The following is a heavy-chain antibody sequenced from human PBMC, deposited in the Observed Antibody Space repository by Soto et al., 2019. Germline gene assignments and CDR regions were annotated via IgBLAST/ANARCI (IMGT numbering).Heavy chain of an antibody. CDR1: GYTFTSYA. Sequence: ASVKVSCKASGYTFTSYAMHWVRQAPGQRLEWMGWINAGNGNTKYSQKFQGRVTITRDTSASTAYMELSSLRSEDTAVYYCARGPKPSSSWLTPTPRGSNWFDPWGQGTLVTVSS. V-gene: IGHV1-3*01. D-gene: IGHD6-13*01. CDR2: INAGNGNT. CDR3: ARGPKPSSSWLTPTPRGSNWFDP. J-gene: IGHJ5*02.